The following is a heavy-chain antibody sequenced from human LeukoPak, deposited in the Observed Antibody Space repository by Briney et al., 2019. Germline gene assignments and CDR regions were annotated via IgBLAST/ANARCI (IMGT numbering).Heavy chain of an antibody. V-gene: IGHV3-23*01. Sequence: GGTLRLSCAASGLTFSGYAMTWVRQAPGKGLEWVSAISGSGGSTYYADSVKGRFTISRDNSKNTLYLQMNSLRAEDTAVYYCAKDRTGTSVLFDYWGQGTLVTVSS. CDR1: GLTFSGYA. CDR3: AKDRTGTSVLFDY. J-gene: IGHJ4*02. D-gene: IGHD1-14*01. CDR2: ISGSGGST.